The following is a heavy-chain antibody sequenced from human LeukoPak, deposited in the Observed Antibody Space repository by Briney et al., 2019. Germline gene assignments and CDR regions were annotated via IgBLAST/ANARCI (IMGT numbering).Heavy chain of an antibody. CDR1: GFTFSSYA. Sequence: GGSLRLSCAASGFTFSSYAMSWVRQAPGKGLEWVSVIYSGGSTYYADSVKGRFTISRDNSKNTLYLQMNSLRAEDTAVYYCARDSAPPTYYFDYWGQGTLVTVSS. V-gene: IGHV3-53*01. CDR3: ARDSAPPTYYFDY. CDR2: IYSGGST. J-gene: IGHJ4*02.